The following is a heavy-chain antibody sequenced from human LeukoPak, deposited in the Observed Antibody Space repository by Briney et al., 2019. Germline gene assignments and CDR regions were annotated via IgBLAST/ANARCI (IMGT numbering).Heavy chain of an antibody. CDR3: ARDYEFAYAFDI. CDR2: IYHSGST. CDR1: GFTFSNYSM. J-gene: IGHJ3*02. Sequence: GSLRLSCAASGFTFSNYSMNWVRQPPGKGLEWIGEIYHSGSTNYNPSLKSRVTISVDKSKNQFSLKLSSVTAADTAVYYCARDYEFAYAFDIWGQGTMVTVSS. V-gene: IGHV4-4*02. D-gene: IGHD3-16*01.